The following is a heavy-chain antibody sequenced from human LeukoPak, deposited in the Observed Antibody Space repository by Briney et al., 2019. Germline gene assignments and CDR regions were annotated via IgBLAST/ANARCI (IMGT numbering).Heavy chain of an antibody. D-gene: IGHD2-8*02. CDR2: ISDIGSI. V-gene: IGHV4-59*08. J-gene: IGHJ4*02. CDR3: AGHHPRNTVDF. Sequence: SETLSLTCTVSGGSISSYYWSWIRLPPGKGLEWIAYISDIGSINYNPSLKSRVTISLDTSKNQFSLKLSSVTAADTAVYYCAGHHPRNTVDFWGQGTLVTVFS. CDR1: GGSISSYY.